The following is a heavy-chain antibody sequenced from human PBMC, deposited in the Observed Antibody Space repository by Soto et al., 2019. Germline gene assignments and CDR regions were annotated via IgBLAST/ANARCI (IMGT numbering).Heavy chain of an antibody. J-gene: IGHJ4*02. CDR1: GGSFSGYY. CDR2: INHSGST. CDR3: AREHGDYGIDY. D-gene: IGHD4-17*01. V-gene: IGHV4-34*01. Sequence: QVQLQQWGAGLLKPSETLSLTCAVYGGSFSGYYWSWIRQPPGKGLEWIGEINHSGSTNYNPSLKSRVTISVDMSKNQFSLKLSSVTAADTAVYYCAREHGDYGIDYWGQGTLVTVSS.